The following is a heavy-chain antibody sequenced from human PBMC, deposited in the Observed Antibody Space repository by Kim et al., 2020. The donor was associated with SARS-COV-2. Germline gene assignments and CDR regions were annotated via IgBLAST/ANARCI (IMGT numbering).Heavy chain of an antibody. Sequence: ADAVKGRFTISRDNAKNTLYLQMNRLRAEDTAVYYCARGMGGRPNSFQHWGQGTLVTVSS. V-gene: IGHV3-74*01. CDR3: ARGMGGRPNSFQH. J-gene: IGHJ1*01. D-gene: IGHD1-26*01.